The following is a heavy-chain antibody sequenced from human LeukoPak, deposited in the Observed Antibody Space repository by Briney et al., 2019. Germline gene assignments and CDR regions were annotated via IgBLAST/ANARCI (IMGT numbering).Heavy chain of an antibody. J-gene: IGHJ4*02. V-gene: IGHV4-39*07. CDR3: ARVDGSGSYYIFDY. D-gene: IGHD3-10*01. Sequence: SETLSLTCTVSGGSISSSSYYWGWIRQPPGKGLEWIGSIYYSGSTYYNPSLKSRVTISVDTPKNQFSLKLSSVTAADTAVYYCARVDGSGSYYIFDYWGQGTLVTVSS. CDR2: IYYSGST. CDR1: GGSISSSSYY.